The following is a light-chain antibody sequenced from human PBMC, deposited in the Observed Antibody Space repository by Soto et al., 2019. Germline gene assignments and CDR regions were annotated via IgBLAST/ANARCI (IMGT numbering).Light chain of an antibody. V-gene: IGKV1-5*03. J-gene: IGKJ1*01. CDR1: QSISSW. Sequence: DIQMTQSPSTLSASVGDRVTITCRASQSISSWLAWYRQKPGKAPKLLIYKASHLESGVPSRFSGSGSGTEFTLTISSLQPGDFATYYCQHYNTYPWTFGQGTKVDIK. CDR2: KAS. CDR3: QHYNTYPWT.